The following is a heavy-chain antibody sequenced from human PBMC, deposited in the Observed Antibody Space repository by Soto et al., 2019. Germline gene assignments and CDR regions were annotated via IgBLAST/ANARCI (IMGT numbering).Heavy chain of an antibody. CDR1: GYTFTDYW. J-gene: IGHJ6*02. CDR3: ASHISNFRYYYYAMAV. Sequence: GASLKISFKWSGYTFTDYWIGWVRQLPGKGLEWMGIIYPGDSDTRYSPSFQGHVTITVDKATNTAYLQWNTLRASETAMYYCASHISNFRYYYYAMAVWGQGTTVTVAS. CDR2: IYPGDSDT. D-gene: IGHD4-4*01. V-gene: IGHV5-51*01.